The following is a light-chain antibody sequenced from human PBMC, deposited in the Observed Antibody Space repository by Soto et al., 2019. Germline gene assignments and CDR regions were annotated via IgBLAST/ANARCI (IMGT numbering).Light chain of an antibody. CDR3: SSHTSSSTYV. CDR1: SSDVGGYNY. V-gene: IGLV2-14*01. J-gene: IGLJ1*01. CDR2: DVS. Sequence: QSALTQPASVSGSPGQSITISCTGTSSDVGGYNYVFWYQQHPGKAPKLMIYDVSDRPSGVSNRFSGSKSGNTASLTISGLQAEDESDYYCSSHTSSSTYVLGTGTKLTVL.